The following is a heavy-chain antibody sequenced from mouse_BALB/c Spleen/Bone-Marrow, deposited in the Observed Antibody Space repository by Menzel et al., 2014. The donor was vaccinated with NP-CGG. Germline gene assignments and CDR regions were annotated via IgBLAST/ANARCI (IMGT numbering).Heavy chain of an antibody. D-gene: IGHD1-1*01. CDR3: ARGSYREGAMDY. CDR1: GFSLTSYG. CDR2: IWAGGST. V-gene: IGHV2-9*02. Sequence: VQRVESGPGLVAPSQSLSITCTVSGFSLTSYGVHWVRQPPGKVLEWLGVIWAGGSTNYNSALMSRLSISKDNSKSQVFLKMNSPQTDDTAMYYCARGSYREGAMDYWGQGTSVTVSS. J-gene: IGHJ4*01.